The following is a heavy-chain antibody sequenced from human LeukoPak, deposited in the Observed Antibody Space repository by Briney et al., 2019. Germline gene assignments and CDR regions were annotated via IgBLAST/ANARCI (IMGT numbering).Heavy chain of an antibody. CDR3: ARGTMTTVTTSFHD. D-gene: IGHD4-17*01. J-gene: IGHJ4*02. Sequence: RPGGSLRLSCEASGFTFDDYGMSWVRQGPGKGLEWVSNINWNGDSTSYGDSVKGRFTIPRDNAKNSLYLQMNSLRAEDTAFYFCARGTMTTVTTSFHDWGQGTLVTVSS. CDR2: INWNGDST. CDR1: GFTFDDYG. V-gene: IGHV3-20*04.